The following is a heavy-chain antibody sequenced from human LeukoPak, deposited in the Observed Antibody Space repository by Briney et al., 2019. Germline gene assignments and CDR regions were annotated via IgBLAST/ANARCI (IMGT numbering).Heavy chain of an antibody. CDR2: ISHSGATT. D-gene: IGHD2-15*01. CDR3: AKSVAPYCSGGSCFDAFDI. CDR1: GFTFSSYA. J-gene: IGHJ3*02. Sequence: GGSLRLSYAASGFTFSSYAMNWVRQAPGKGLEWVSAISHSGATTYYADSVKGRFTISRDNSKNTLHLQMNSLRAEDTAVYYCAKSVAPYCSGGSCFDAFDIWGQGTMVTVSS. V-gene: IGHV3-23*01.